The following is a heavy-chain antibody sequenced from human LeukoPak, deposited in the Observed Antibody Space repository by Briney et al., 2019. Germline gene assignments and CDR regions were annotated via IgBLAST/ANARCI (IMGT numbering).Heavy chain of an antibody. V-gene: IGHV4-59*01. Sequence: SEPLSLTCTVSGGSISSYYWSWIRQPPGKGLEWIGYIYYSGSTNYNPSLKSRVTMSIDTSKNQFSLRLSSVTAADTAVYYCARGGSSGWPDYWGQGTLVTVSS. CDR3: ARGGSSGWPDY. J-gene: IGHJ4*02. D-gene: IGHD6-19*01. CDR1: GGSISSYY. CDR2: IYYSGST.